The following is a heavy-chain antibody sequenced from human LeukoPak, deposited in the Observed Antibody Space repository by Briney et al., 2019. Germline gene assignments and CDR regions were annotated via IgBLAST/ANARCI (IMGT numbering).Heavy chain of an antibody. D-gene: IGHD6-13*01. V-gene: IGHV4-4*02. J-gene: IGHJ3*02. CDR1: GVSISSSNW. CDR2: IYHSGST. CDR3: ARDSTIAAAGTVGAFDI. Sequence: SGTLSLTCAVSGVSISSSNWRSWVRQPPGKGLEWIGEIYHSGSTNYNPSLKSRVTISVDKSKNQFSLKLSSVTAADTAVYYCARDSTIAAAGTVGAFDIWGQGTMVTVSS.